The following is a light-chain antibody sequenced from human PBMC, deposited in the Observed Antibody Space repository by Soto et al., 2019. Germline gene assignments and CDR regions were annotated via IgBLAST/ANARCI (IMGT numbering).Light chain of an antibody. Sequence: QSVLTQPASVSGSPGQTITISCTGTSSDVGGYNYLSWYQQHPGKAPKVMIYEVSNRPSGVSNXFSGPKSGNTASLTISGXXXXXXXDYFCSSYTTSGTPVFGGGTKLTVL. V-gene: IGLV2-14*01. CDR2: EVS. CDR1: SSDVGGYNY. J-gene: IGLJ3*02. CDR3: SSYTTSGTPV.